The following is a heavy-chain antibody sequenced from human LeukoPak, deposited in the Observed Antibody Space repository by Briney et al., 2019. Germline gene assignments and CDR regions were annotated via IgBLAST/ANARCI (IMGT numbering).Heavy chain of an antibody. CDR3: ARDPLNYDSSGYIRYYFDY. Sequence: GRSLRLSCAASGFTFSDYGMHWVRQAPGKGREGVAVIWYDGSNKYYADSVKGRFTISRDNSKNTLYLQMNSLRAEDTAVYYCARDPLNYDSSGYIRYYFDYWGQGTLVTVSS. J-gene: IGHJ4*02. CDR2: IWYDGSNK. CDR1: GFTFSDYG. V-gene: IGHV3-33*01. D-gene: IGHD3-22*01.